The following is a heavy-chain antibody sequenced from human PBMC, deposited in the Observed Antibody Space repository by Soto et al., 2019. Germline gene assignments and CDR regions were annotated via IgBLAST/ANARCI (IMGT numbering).Heavy chain of an antibody. CDR2: IHYSGIT. CDR3: AREDRNDYDSSGYCH. Sequence: SETLSLTCTVSGGSIRSGRYYWSWIRQHPGKGLEWIGYIHYSGITYYNPSLKSRLSISVDTSKNQFSLKLSSVTAADTAVYYCAREDRNDYDSSGYCHWGQGALVTVSS. V-gene: IGHV4-31*03. D-gene: IGHD3-22*01. J-gene: IGHJ4*02. CDR1: GGSIRSGRYY.